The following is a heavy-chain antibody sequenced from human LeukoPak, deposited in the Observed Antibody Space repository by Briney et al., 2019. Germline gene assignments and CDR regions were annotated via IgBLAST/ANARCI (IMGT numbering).Heavy chain of an antibody. Sequence: ASVKVSCKASGYTFTSYAMHWVRQAPGQRLEWMGWINAGNGNTKYSQEFQGRVTITRDTSASTAYMELSSLRSEDMAVYYCARDLVDYDILTGYYREAFDIWGQGTMVTVSS. V-gene: IGHV1-3*03. D-gene: IGHD3-9*01. J-gene: IGHJ3*02. CDR3: ARDLVDYDILTGYYREAFDI. CDR1: GYTFTSYA. CDR2: INAGNGNT.